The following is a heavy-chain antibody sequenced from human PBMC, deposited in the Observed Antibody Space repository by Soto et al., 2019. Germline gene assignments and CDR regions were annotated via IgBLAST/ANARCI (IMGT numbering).Heavy chain of an antibody. CDR2: TYYSGST. CDR1: DGSISSDNYY. CDR3: ARETAYTYSFDI. V-gene: IGHV4-30-4*01. Sequence: SETLSLTCIVSDGSISSDNYYWTWIRQPPGKGMEWIGYTYYSGSTYYNPSLESRLTISVDTSKNQFSLKLSSVTAADTAVYYCARETAYTYSFDIWGQGALVTVSS. D-gene: IGHD1-1*01. J-gene: IGHJ4*02.